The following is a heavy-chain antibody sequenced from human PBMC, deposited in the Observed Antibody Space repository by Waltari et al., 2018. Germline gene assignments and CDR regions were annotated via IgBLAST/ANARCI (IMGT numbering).Heavy chain of an antibody. V-gene: IGHV1-2*02. D-gene: IGHD6-6*01. CDR1: GYTFTGYY. CDR2: INPNSGGT. Sequence: QVQLVQSGAEVKKPGASVKVSCKASGYTFTGYYMHWVRQAPGQWLEWMGWINPNSGGTNYAQKFQGRVTMTRDTSISTAYMELSRLRSDDTAVYYCAREGRRIAARPNWFDPWGQGTLVTVSS. J-gene: IGHJ5*02. CDR3: AREGRRIAARPNWFDP.